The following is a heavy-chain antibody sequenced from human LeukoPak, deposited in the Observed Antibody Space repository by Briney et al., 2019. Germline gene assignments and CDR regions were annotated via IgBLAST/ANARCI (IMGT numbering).Heavy chain of an antibody. Sequence: GASVKVSFKASGYTFTSYDINWVRQATGQGLEWMGWMNPNSGNTGYAQKFQGRVTITRNTSISTAYMEMSSLRSEDTAVYYCARGWFTFFTMTAADLFDPWGQGTLVTVSS. CDR3: ARGWFTFFTMTAADLFDP. CDR1: GYTFTSYD. V-gene: IGHV1-8*03. D-gene: IGHD3-22*01. CDR2: MNPNSGNT. J-gene: IGHJ5*02.